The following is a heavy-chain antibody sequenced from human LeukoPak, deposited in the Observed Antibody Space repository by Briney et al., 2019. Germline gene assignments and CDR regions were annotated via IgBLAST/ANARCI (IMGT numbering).Heavy chain of an antibody. V-gene: IGHV4-59*11. CDR3: ARSIAARRGYYYYYYMDV. Sequence: PSETLSLTCTVSGGSISSHYWSWIRQPPGKGLEWIGYIYYSGSTNYNPSLKSRVTMSVDTSKNQVSLKLSSVTAADTAVYYCARSIAARRGYYYYYYMDVWGKGTTVTVSS. CDR1: GGSISSHY. CDR2: IYYSGST. D-gene: IGHD6-6*01. J-gene: IGHJ6*03.